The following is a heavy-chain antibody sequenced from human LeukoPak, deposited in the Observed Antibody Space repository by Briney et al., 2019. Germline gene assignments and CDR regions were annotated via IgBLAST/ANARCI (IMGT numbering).Heavy chain of an antibody. V-gene: IGHV1-2*02. D-gene: IGHD2-2*02. CDR2: INPNSGGT. Sequence: ASVKVSCKASGYSFTGYYIHWVRQAPGQGLEWMGWINPNSGGTNYAQKFQGRVTMTRDTSISTAYMELSRLRSDDTAVYYCARGDIVVLPAGIPHNWFDPWGEGTLVTVSS. CDR3: ARGDIVVLPAGIPHNWFDP. J-gene: IGHJ5*02. CDR1: GYSFTGYY.